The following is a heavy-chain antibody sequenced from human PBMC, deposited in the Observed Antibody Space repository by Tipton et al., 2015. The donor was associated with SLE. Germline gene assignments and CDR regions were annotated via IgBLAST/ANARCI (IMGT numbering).Heavy chain of an antibody. CDR3: ATSNFFFAY. CDR1: GFIFDNYW. D-gene: IGHD2/OR15-2a*01. Sequence: GSLRLSCAASGFIFDNYWMTWVRQAPGKGLEWVANIKQDGSEKNYVDSVKGRFTISRDNAKNSLYLQMNSLRAEDTAVYYCATSNFFFAYWGQGTLVTVPS. J-gene: IGHJ4*02. CDR2: IKQDGSEK. V-gene: IGHV3-7*01.